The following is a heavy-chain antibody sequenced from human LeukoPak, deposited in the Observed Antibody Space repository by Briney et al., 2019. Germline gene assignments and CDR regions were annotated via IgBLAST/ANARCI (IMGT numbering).Heavy chain of an antibody. CDR2: INSDGSST. V-gene: IGHV3-74*01. CDR3: ARVKITMVRGHQFDP. CDR1: GFTFSSYW. D-gene: IGHD3-10*01. Sequence: GGSLRLSCAASGFTFSSYWMHWVRQAPGKGLVWVSRINSDGSSTNYADSVKGRFTISRDNAKNTLYLQMNSLRAEDTAVYYCARVKITMVRGHQFDPWGREPWSPSPQ. J-gene: IGHJ5*02.